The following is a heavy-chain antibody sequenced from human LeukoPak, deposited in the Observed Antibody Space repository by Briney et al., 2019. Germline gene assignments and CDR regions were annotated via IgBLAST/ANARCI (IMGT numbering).Heavy chain of an antibody. D-gene: IGHD2-2*01. V-gene: IGHV3-21*01. J-gene: IGHJ4*02. Sequence: PGGSLRLSRAASGFPFSTHSLNWVRQAPGKGLEWVSSISAGGDFVYYADSVKGRFTISRDNSKNTLYLQMNSLRAEDTAVYYCVGSVVVPAATFDYWGQGTLVTVSS. CDR2: ISAGGDFV. CDR1: GFPFSTHS. CDR3: VGSVVVPAATFDY.